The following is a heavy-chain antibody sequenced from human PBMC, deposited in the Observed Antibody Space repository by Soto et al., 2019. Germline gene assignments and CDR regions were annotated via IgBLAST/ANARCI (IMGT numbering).Heavy chain of an antibody. CDR1: GASINNNDYY. V-gene: IGHV4-30-4*01. Sequence: TLSLTCTVSGASINNNDYYWSWIRQTPGKGLEWIGYVYYSGTTDYIPSLKSRLSMSIDKSQNQFTLKLKSVTAADTATYYCARMSYFYDKWYFDLWGRGTLVTVSS. J-gene: IGHJ2*01. CDR2: VYYSGTT. CDR3: ARMSYFYDKWYFDL. D-gene: IGHD3-22*01.